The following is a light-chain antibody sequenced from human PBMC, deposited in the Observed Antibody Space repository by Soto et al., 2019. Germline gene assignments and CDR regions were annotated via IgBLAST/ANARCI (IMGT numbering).Light chain of an antibody. J-gene: IGLJ2*01. CDR3: LLSYHAARV. CDR1: TGAVTSNHH. V-gene: IGLV7-46*01. CDR2: DTS. Sequence: QAVVTQEPSLTVSPGGTVTLTCGSSTGAVTSNHHPYWFQQKAGQAPRTLIYDTSNKPSWTPARFSGSLLGDKAALTLSGAQPEDEAQYYCLLSYHAARVFGGGTKLTVL.